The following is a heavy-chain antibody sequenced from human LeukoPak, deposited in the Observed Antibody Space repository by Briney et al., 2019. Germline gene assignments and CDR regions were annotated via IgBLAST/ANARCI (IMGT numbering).Heavy chain of an antibody. Sequence: ASVKVSCKASGGTFSSYAISWVRQAPGQGLEWMGRIIPILGRANYAQKFQGRVTITADKSTSTAYMELSSLRSEDTAVYYCARDRVHVYYDSSGYNYFDYWGQGTLVTVSS. V-gene: IGHV1-69*04. J-gene: IGHJ4*02. CDR3: ARDRVHVYYDSSGYNYFDY. CDR1: GGTFSSYA. CDR2: IIPILGRA. D-gene: IGHD3-22*01.